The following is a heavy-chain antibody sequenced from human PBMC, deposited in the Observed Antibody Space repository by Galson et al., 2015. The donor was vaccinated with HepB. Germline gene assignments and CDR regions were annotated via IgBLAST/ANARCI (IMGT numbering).Heavy chain of an antibody. J-gene: IGHJ4*02. Sequence: SLRLSCAASGFTFSSYAMSWVRQAPGKGLEWVSAISGSGGSTYYADSVKGRFTISRDNSKNTLYLQMNSLRAEDTAVYYCAKDFERGYSYEPFDYWGQGTLVTVSS. V-gene: IGHV3-23*01. CDR1: GFTFSSYA. D-gene: IGHD5-18*01. CDR2: ISGSGGST. CDR3: AKDFERGYSYEPFDY.